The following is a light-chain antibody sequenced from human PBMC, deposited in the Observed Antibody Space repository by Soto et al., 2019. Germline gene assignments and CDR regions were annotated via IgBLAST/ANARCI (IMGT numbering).Light chain of an antibody. CDR1: QSVSRTY. Sequence: EVVLTQSPDTLSLSPGERATLSCRASQSVSRTYLAWYQQKPGQAPRLLIFGTSNRATGIPDRFSGSGSGTDFTLTVNRLEPEDFAVYYCQQYDHSPLTFGGGTKVDIK. CDR3: QQYDHSPLT. V-gene: IGKV3-20*01. CDR2: GTS. J-gene: IGKJ4*01.